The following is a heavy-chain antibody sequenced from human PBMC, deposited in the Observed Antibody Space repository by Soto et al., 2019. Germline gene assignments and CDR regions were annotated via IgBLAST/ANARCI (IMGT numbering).Heavy chain of an antibody. CDR1: GYTFTTYD. J-gene: IGHJ6*02. CDR3: ARERKFDFWRKGLDV. D-gene: IGHD3-3*01. V-gene: IGHV1-8*01. CDR2: MDPNSGST. Sequence: ASVKVSCKASGYTFTTYDINWVRQAPGQGLEWLGWMDPNSGSTGYAQNFQGRITMTRNISRSTAHMELSSLQSEDTAVYYCARERKFDFWRKGLDVWGQGTTVTVSS.